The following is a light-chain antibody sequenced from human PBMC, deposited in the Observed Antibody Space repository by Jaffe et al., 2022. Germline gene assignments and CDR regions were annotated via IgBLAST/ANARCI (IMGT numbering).Light chain of an antibody. Sequence: ETVMTQSPATLSVSAGESATLSCRASQSIGSNLAWYQQKPGQAPRLLIYGASTRATDIPARFSGSGSGTEFTLTISSLQSEDFAVYYCQQYHNWPPYTFGQGTKLEIK. CDR1: QSIGSN. J-gene: IGKJ2*01. V-gene: IGKV3-15*01. CDR3: QQYHNWPPYT. CDR2: GAS.